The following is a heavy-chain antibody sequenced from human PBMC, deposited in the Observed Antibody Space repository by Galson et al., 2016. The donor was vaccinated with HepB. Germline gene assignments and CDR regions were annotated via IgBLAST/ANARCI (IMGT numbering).Heavy chain of an antibody. J-gene: IGHJ4*02. V-gene: IGHV3-49*04. CDR1: GFTFSSYS. CDR2: IRSKTYGGTT. Sequence: SLRLSCAASGFTFSSYSMNWVRQAPGKGLEWVGFIRSKTYGGTTEYAASVKARFTIPRDDSKSFAYLQMSSLNPGDTAVYYCARGTPDYRPYYFDYWGQGTLVTVSS. CDR3: ARGTPDYRPYYFDY. D-gene: IGHD4-11*01.